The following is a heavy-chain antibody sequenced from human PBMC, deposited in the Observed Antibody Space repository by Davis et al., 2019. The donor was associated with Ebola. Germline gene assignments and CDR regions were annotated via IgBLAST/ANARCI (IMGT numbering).Heavy chain of an antibody. CDR3: ARNLDYGDPNAFDF. CDR1: GYSFPNHW. D-gene: IGHD4-17*01. J-gene: IGHJ3*01. V-gene: IGHV5-51*01. CDR2: TYPGDSKT. Sequence: GESLKISCKGSGYSFPNHWIGWVRQMPGKGLEWMGITYPGDSKTRYSPSFQGQVTFSADKSISTAYLQWSSLKASDTAMYFCARNLDYGDPNAFDFWGQGTTVIVSP.